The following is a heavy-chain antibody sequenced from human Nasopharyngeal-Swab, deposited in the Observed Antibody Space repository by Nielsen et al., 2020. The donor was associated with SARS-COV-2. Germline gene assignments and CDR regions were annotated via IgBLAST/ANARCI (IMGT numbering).Heavy chain of an antibody. CDR1: GGSISSSSYY. V-gene: IGHV4-39*01. D-gene: IGHD5-18*01. Sequence: SETLSLTCTVSGGSISSSSYYWAWIRQPPGKGLEWIGSIYYSGSTHYNPSLKSRVTISADTSKNQFSLKLRSVTAADTAVYYCARQGPYDSYGPSKVWGQGTTVTVSS. CDR3: ARQGPYDSYGPSKV. J-gene: IGHJ6*02. CDR2: IYYSGST.